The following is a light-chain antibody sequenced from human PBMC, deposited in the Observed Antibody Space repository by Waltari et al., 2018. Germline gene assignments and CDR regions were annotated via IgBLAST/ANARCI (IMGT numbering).Light chain of an antibody. V-gene: IGKV3-11*01. CDR1: QSVSSY. CDR2: DAS. Sequence: CRASQSVSSYLAWYQQKPGQAPRLLIYDASNGATGIPARFSGSGSGTDFTLTISSLEPEDFAVYYCQQRSNWPPITFGQGTRLEIK. J-gene: IGKJ5*01. CDR3: QQRSNWPPIT.